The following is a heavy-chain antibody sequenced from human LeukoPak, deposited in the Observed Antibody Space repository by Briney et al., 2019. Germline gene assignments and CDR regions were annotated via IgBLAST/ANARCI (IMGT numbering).Heavy chain of an antibody. D-gene: IGHD5-12*01. CDR3: ARDPKWLDY. CDR1: GFTISTYW. CDR2: TNQEGSEK. Sequence: GGSLRLSCAASGFTISTYWMGWVRQAPGKGLEWVANTNQEGSEKYYVDSVKGRFTISKDNAKNSLYLQMNSLRAEDTAVYYCARDPKWLDYWGQGTQVTVSS. J-gene: IGHJ4*02. V-gene: IGHV3-7*01.